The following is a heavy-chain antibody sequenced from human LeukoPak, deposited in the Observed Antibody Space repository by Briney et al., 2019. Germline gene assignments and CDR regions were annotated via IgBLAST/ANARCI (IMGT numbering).Heavy chain of an antibody. CDR2: ISWISGTI. Sequence: SLTLSCAASGFTFVDYSMNWVRQAPGKGLEWVSVISWISGTIGNAASVKGRFTISRDNAKHSLYLQMNSLRAEDTALYYCAKGSVYYYDSSGYAPFDYWGQGTLVTVSS. CDR3: AKGSVYYYDSSGYAPFDY. CDR1: GFTFVDYS. V-gene: IGHV3-9*01. J-gene: IGHJ4*02. D-gene: IGHD3-22*01.